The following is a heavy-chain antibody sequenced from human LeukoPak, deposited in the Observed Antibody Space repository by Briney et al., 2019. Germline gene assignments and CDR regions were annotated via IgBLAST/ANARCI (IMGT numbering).Heavy chain of an antibody. CDR2: ISTYNANT. D-gene: IGHD2-2*01. J-gene: IGHJ4*02. CDR1: GYTFTHFR. Sequence: ASVKVSLKSSGYTFTHFRVTWLRQAPGQGLEWVGWISTYNANTDYALKPQGRVTMTTDTSTSTAYLELRSLRSDDTAVYYCGIVIVPAAAIDYWGQGTLVTVSS. CDR3: GIVIVPAAAIDY. V-gene: IGHV1-18*01.